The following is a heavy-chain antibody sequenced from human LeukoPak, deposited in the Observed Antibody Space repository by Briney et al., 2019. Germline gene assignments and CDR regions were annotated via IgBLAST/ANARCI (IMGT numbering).Heavy chain of an antibody. CDR2: IKSKTDGGTT. CDR1: GFTFSNAW. J-gene: IGHJ3*02. D-gene: IGHD1-7*01. Sequence: GGSLRLSCAASGFTFSNAWMSWVRQAPGKGLEWVGRIKSKTDGGTTDYAAPVKGRFTISRDDSKNTLYLQMNSLKTEDTAVYYCTTAPLDNWNSRSAYDAFDIWGQGTMVTVSS. CDR3: TTAPLDNWNSRSAYDAFDI. V-gene: IGHV3-15*01.